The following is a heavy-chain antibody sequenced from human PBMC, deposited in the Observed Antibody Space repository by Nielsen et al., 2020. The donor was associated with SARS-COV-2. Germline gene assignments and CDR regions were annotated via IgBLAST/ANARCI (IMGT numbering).Heavy chain of an antibody. J-gene: IGHJ4*02. D-gene: IGHD4-11*01. Sequence: GGSLRLSCAASGLIFSSSWMVWVRQAPGKGLEWVANINEDGSVVNYVDSVKGRFTISRDNVGKFLYLQMNSLRAEDTAVYYCARDAAYSRFDYWGQGTLVTVSS. CDR1: GLIFSSSW. V-gene: IGHV3-7*05. CDR3: ARDAAYSRFDY. CDR2: INEDGSVV.